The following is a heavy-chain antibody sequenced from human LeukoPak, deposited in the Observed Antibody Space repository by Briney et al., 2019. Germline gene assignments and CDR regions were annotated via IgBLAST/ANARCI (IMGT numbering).Heavy chain of an antibody. Sequence: GGSLRLSCAASGFTFSSYGMHWVRQAPGKGLEWVAFIRYDGSNKYYADSVKGRFTISRDNSKNTLYLQMNSLRAEDTAVYYCARARRGNIVVVVAATEMDVWGKGTTVTVSS. D-gene: IGHD2-15*01. CDR3: ARARRGNIVVVVAATEMDV. V-gene: IGHV3-30*02. CDR2: IRYDGSNK. J-gene: IGHJ6*04. CDR1: GFTFSSYG.